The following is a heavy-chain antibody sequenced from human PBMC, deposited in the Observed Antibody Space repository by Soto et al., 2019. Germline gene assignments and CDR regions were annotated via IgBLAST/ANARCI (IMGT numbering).Heavy chain of an antibody. CDR1: GGSISSYY. CDR2: IYYSGST. CDR3: ARRWGTYFDF. Sequence: QVQLQESGPGLVKPSETLSLTCTVSGGSISSYYWSWIRQPPGKGLEWIGYIYYSGSTDYDPSLKSRLTISVDTSKNQFSLKLSSVTAADTAVYYCARRWGTYFDFWGQGTLVTVSS. D-gene: IGHD7-27*01. V-gene: IGHV4-59*01. J-gene: IGHJ4*02.